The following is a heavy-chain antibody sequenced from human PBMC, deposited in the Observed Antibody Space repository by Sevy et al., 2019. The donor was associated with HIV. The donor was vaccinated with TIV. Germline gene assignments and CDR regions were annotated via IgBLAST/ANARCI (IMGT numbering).Heavy chain of an antibody. J-gene: IGHJ4*02. CDR1: GFTFSKYS. Sequence: GGSLRLSFAASGFTFSKYSMSWIRQTPGKGLEWVSTFSFGCGKINYADSVKARFTISRDDSRNTFYLQMSSLRAEDTAIYYCAREGCTKPHDYWGQGTVVTVSS. CDR2: FSFGCGKI. D-gene: IGHD2-8*01. V-gene: IGHV3-23*01. CDR3: AREGCTKPHDY.